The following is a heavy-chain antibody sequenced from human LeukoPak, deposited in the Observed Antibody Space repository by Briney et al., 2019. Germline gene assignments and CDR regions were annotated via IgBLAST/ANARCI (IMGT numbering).Heavy chain of an antibody. V-gene: IGHV1-18*01. CDR3: ARQINRATEAFDI. D-gene: IGHD5-24*01. Sequence: ASVKVSCKASGYTFSNSGISWVRQAPGQGLEWMGWISTYSGTTNYAHNLQGRLTMTTDTSTSTAYMELRNLKSDDTAVYYCARQINRATEAFDIWGQGTMVTVSS. J-gene: IGHJ3*02. CDR1: GYTFSNSG. CDR2: ISTYSGTT.